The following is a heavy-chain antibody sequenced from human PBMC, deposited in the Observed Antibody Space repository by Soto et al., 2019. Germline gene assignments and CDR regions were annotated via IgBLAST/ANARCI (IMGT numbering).Heavy chain of an antibody. J-gene: IGHJ3*02. Sequence: GGSLRLSCAASGFTFSDYYMSWIRQAPGKGLEWVSYISSSGSTIYYADSVKGRFTISRDNAKNSLYLQMNSLRAEDTAVYYCAGYRDGYNYAFDIWGQGTMVTVSS. CDR1: GFTFSDYY. D-gene: IGHD5-12*01. CDR3: AGYRDGYNYAFDI. V-gene: IGHV3-11*01. CDR2: ISSSGSTI.